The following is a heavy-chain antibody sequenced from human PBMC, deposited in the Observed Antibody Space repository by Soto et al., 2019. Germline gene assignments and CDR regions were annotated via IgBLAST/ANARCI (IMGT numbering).Heavy chain of an antibody. D-gene: IGHD2-15*01. CDR3: ARAGAAPYYYYGMDV. J-gene: IGHJ6*02. CDR1: GYTFSTSG. Sequence: QVQLVQSGAEVRKPGASVKVSCKASGYTFSTSGMSWLRQAPGQELEWKGWISTYNGDTNDAPKFQDRFTMTSDTSTSTVYMELRSLRSDDTAVYYCARAGAAPYYYYGMDVWGQGTRVTVSS. V-gene: IGHV1-18*01. CDR2: ISTYNGDT.